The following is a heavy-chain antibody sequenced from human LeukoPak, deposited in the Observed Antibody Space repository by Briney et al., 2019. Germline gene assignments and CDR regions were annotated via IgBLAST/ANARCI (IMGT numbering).Heavy chain of an antibody. V-gene: IGHV3-66*01. CDR2: IYTGRTT. CDR1: GFNVTRNH. Sequence: GGSLRLSCAASGFNVTRNHLNWVHQAPGKGLAGVSIIYTGRTTHCADSLKDNFTITRDDSNSTLYHQMNSLIAEDTAVYYCARDSSSYDFDYWGQGTLVTVAS. D-gene: IGHD6-6*01. CDR3: ARDSSSYDFDY. J-gene: IGHJ4*02.